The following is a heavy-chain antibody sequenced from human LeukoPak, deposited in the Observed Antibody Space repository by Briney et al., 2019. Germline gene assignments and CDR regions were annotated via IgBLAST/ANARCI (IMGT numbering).Heavy chain of an antibody. CDR3: ARMSGYSSGWYHYYYYMDV. CDR2: IKQDGSEK. V-gene: IGHV3-7*01. D-gene: IGHD6-19*01. J-gene: IGHJ6*03. Sequence: GGSLRLSCAASGFTSSSYWMSWVRQAPGKGLEWVANIKQDGSEKYYVDSVKGRFTISRDNAKNSLYLQMNSLRAEDTAVYYCARMSGYSSGWYHYYYYMDVWGKGTTVTISS. CDR1: GFTSSSYW.